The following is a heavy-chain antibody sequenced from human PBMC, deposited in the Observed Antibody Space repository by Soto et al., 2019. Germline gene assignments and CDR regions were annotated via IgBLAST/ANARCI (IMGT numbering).Heavy chain of an antibody. D-gene: IGHD4-17*01. V-gene: IGHV2-5*02. CDR2: IHWDDDK. J-gene: IGHJ4*02. Sequence: QITLKESGPPLVRPAQTLTLTCAFSGFSLTTTHMGVAWIRQPPGKALEWLALIHWDDDKRYSPSLKNRLAISKDTSRTRVVLTITNMNHEDTGTYFCAHAGDYDLLSFDHWGPGTLVTVSS. CDR1: GFSLTTTHMG. CDR3: AHAGDYDLLSFDH.